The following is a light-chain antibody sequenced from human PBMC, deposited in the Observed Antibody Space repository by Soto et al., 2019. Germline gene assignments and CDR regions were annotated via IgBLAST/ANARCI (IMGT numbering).Light chain of an antibody. CDR1: SSDVGGYNY. Sequence: QAVVTQPPSASGSPGQSVTISCTGTSSDVGGYNYVSWYQQEPGKAPKLMIYEVTKRPSGVPDRFSGSKSGNTASLTVSGLQAGDEVDYYYCSSYSGSNNPYVFGTGTKVTVL. CDR3: SSYSGSNNPYV. J-gene: IGLJ1*01. CDR2: EVT. V-gene: IGLV2-8*01.